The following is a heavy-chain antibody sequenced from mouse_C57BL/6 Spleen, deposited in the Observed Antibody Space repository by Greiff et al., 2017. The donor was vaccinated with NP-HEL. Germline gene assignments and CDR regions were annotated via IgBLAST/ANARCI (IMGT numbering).Heavy chain of an antibody. V-gene: IGHV1-22*01. CDR2: INPNNGGT. CDR1: GYTFTDYY. Sequence: EVQLQQSGPELVKPGASVKMSCKASGYTFTDYYMHWVQQSHGKSLEWIGYINPNNGGTSYNQKFKGKATLTVNKSSSTAYMELRSLTSEDSAVYYCASYYSNYFYYAMDYWGQGTSVTVSS. CDR3: ASYYSNYFYYAMDY. J-gene: IGHJ4*01. D-gene: IGHD2-5*01.